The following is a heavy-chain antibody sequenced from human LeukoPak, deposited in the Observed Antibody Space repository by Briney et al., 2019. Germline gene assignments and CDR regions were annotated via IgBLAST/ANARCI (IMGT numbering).Heavy chain of an antibody. CDR1: GGTFSSYA. CDR2: IIPIFGTA. D-gene: IGHD5-12*01. Sequence: SVKVSCKASGGTFSSYAISWVRQAPGQGLEWMGGIIPIFGTANYAQKFQGRVTITADESTSTAHMELSSLRSEDTAVYYCARERGYSGYDTFDYWGQGTLVTVSS. CDR3: ARERGYSGYDTFDY. V-gene: IGHV1-69*13. J-gene: IGHJ4*02.